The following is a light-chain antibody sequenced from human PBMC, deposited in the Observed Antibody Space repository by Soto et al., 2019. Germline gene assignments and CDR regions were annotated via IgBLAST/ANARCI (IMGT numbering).Light chain of an antibody. CDR1: SSNIGAGYD. CDR3: QSSDSSLSGWV. V-gene: IGLV1-40*01. CDR2: SNN. J-gene: IGLJ3*02. Sequence: QSVLTQPPSVSGAPGQRVTISCTGSSSNIGAGYDVHWYQQLPGTAPKLLIYSNNNRPSGVPDRFSGSKSGTSASLAITGLQAADEADYYCQSSDSSLSGWVFGGGTKLTVL.